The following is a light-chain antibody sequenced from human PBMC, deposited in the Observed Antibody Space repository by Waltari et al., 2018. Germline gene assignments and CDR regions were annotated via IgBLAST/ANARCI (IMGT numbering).Light chain of an antibody. V-gene: IGKV1-5*03. Sequence: DIQMTQSPSTLSASVGDRVTITCRASQSIGYWLAWYQQKPGKAPKLLIQKASRLQGGIPSRFGGSGSGTEFTLTISSLQPDDSATYHCQQYSSESYTFGQGTKLEIK. CDR3: QQYSSESYT. CDR2: KAS. J-gene: IGKJ2*01. CDR1: QSIGYW.